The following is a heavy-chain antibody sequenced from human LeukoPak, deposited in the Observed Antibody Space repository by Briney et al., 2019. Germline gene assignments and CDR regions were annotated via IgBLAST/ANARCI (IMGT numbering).Heavy chain of an antibody. D-gene: IGHD2-2*01. J-gene: IGHJ4*02. CDR2: FHPEDGET. Sequence: ASVKVSCKVSGYTLTELSMHWVRQAPGKGLEWMGGFHPEDGETVYAQKFQGRVTMTEDTSTDTAYMELSSLRSEDTAVYYCAPGKIYCSTTSCSDDSWGQGTLVTVSS. CDR1: GYTLTELS. CDR3: APGKIYCSTTSCSDDS. V-gene: IGHV1-24*01.